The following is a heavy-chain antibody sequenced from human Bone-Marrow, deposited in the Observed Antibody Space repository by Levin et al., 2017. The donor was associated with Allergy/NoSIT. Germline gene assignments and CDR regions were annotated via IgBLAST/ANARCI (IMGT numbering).Heavy chain of an antibody. V-gene: IGHV1-2*06. J-gene: IGHJ5*02. CDR1: GYTFTGYY. CDR3: AIMVQGVIPNNWFDP. CDR2: INPNSGGT. D-gene: IGHD3-10*01. Sequence: ASVKVSCKASGYTFTGYYMHWVRQAPGQGLEWMGRINPNSGGTNYAQKFQGRVTMTRDTSISTAYMELSRLRSDDTAVYYCAIMVQGVIPNNWFDPWGQGTLVTVSS.